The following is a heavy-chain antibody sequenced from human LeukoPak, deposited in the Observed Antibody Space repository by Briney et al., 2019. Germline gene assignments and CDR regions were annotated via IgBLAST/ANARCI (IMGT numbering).Heavy chain of an antibody. J-gene: IGHJ4*02. CDR2: INESGDT. Sequence: PSETLSLACGVSGGSFSSYFWTWIRQSPAKGLEWIGEINESGDTDYNPSFKSRAKISIDTSRSQFSLTLSSVTAADTAMYYCARGRDYIKVGYWGQGKLVTVSS. V-gene: IGHV4-34*01. CDR1: GGSFSSYF. D-gene: IGHD4-11*01. CDR3: ARGRDYIKVGY.